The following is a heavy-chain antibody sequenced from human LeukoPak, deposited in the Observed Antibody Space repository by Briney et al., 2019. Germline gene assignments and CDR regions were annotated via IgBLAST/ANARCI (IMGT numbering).Heavy chain of an antibody. V-gene: IGHV1-2*02. Sequence: ASVTVSCKASGGTFSSYAISWVRQAPGQGLEWMGWINPNSGGTNYAQKFQGRVTITRDTSISTPYMELIRLRSDDTAVYYCARGYCSGGSCYLMAYYYYGMDVWGQGTTVTVSS. J-gene: IGHJ6*02. D-gene: IGHD2-15*01. CDR2: INPNSGGT. CDR1: GGTFSSYA. CDR3: ARGYCSGGSCYLMAYYYYGMDV.